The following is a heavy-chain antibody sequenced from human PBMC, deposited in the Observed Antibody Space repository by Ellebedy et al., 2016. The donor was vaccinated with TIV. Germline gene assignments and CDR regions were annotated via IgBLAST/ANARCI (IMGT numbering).Heavy chain of an antibody. CDR3: ARDPMYSSSSSYFDY. CDR2: ISGGGGST. V-gene: IGHV3-23*01. Sequence: GESLKISXTASGFTFISYAMSWVRQAPGKGLEWVSTISGGGGSTYSADSVKGRFTISRDNLKNTLYLQMNSLRADDTAVYYCARDPMYSSSSSYFDYWGQGTLVTVSS. CDR1: GFTFISYA. D-gene: IGHD6-6*01. J-gene: IGHJ4*02.